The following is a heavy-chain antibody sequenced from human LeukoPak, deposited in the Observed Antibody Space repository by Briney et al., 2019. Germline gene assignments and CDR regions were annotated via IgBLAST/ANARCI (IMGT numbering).Heavy chain of an antibody. V-gene: IGHV4-59*08. D-gene: IGHD2-2*01. J-gene: IGHJ4*02. CDR1: GGSISTYF. Sequence: SSETLSLTCTVSGGSISTYFWSWIRQPPGKRLEWIGHVYFSGSTNYNPSLESRVTISVDTSKNQFSLTLSSVTAADTAVYYCARGEEAPAAPFDYWGQGTLVTVSS. CDR3: ARGEEAPAAPFDY. CDR2: VYFSGST.